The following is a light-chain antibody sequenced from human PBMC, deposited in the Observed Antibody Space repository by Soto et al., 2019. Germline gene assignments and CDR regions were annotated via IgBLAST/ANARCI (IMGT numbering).Light chain of an antibody. CDR2: GAS. CDR3: QQFIERPLIT. J-gene: IGKJ5*01. Sequence: ERVMTQSPGTLSVSPGERATLSCRASQSVSNALAWYQHKPGRAPRLLIYGASIRATGIPARFSGSGSGTEFTLTISSLQSEDFAVYYCQQFIERPLITFGQGTRLEIK. V-gene: IGKV3-15*01. CDR1: QSVSNA.